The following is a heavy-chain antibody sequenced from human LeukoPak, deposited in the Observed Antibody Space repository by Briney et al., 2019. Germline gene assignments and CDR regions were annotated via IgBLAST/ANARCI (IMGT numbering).Heavy chain of an antibody. CDR2: ISHSGST. CDR3: ARRNSDIVVVPAPSIYYYGMDV. D-gene: IGHD2-2*01. V-gene: IGHV4-34*01. CDR1: GGSFSGYY. J-gene: IGHJ6*02. Sequence: SETLSLTCAVYGGSFSGYYWSWIRQPPGKGLEWIGEISHSGSTNYNPSLKSRVTISVDTSKNQFSLKLSSVTAADTAVYYCARRNSDIVVVPAPSIYYYGMDVWGQGTTVTVSS.